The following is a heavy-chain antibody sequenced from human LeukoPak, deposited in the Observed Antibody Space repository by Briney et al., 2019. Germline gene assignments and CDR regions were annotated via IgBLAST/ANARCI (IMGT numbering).Heavy chain of an antibody. CDR2: IYYSGST. Sequence: SESLSLTCTVSGGSISSYYWSWIRQPPGKGLEWIGYIYYSGSTNYNPSLKSRVTMSVDTSKNQFSLKLSSVTAADTAVYYCARDKDYFDSGGAFDIWGQGTMVTVSS. V-gene: IGHV4-59*01. J-gene: IGHJ3*02. D-gene: IGHD3-22*01. CDR1: GGSISSYY. CDR3: ARDKDYFDSGGAFDI.